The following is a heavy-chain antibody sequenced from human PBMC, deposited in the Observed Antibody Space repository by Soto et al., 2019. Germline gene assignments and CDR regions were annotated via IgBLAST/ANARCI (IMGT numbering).Heavy chain of an antibody. CDR2: IHHGGST. CDR1: SGSITSSNW. CDR3: ASHLIMPGTRGFDY. D-gene: IGHD6-13*01. Sequence: QVQLQESGPGLVEPSGTLSLTCAISSGSITSSNWWSWVRQPPGKGLEWIGEIHHGGSTNYNPSLKSRLTISVDRSQNRFSLRLNSVTAADSAVYFCASHLIMPGTRGFDYWGQGSLVTVSS. V-gene: IGHV4-4*02. J-gene: IGHJ4*02.